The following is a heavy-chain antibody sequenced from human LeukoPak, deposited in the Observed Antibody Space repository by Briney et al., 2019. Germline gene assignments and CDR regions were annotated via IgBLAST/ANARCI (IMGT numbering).Heavy chain of an antibody. V-gene: IGHV4-39*07. Sequence: PSETLSLTCTVSGGSISSSSYYWGWIRQPPGKGLEWIGSIYYGGSTYYNPSLKSRVTTSVDTSKNQFSLKLSSVTAADTAVYYCARAVPVPAAYSPLDPWGQGTLVTVSS. CDR2: IYYGGST. CDR1: GGSISSSSYY. CDR3: ARAVPVPAAYSPLDP. J-gene: IGHJ5*02. D-gene: IGHD2-2*01.